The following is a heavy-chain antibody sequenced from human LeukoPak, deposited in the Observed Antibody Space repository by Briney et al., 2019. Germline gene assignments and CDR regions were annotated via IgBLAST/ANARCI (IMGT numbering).Heavy chain of an antibody. J-gene: IGHJ4*02. CDR3: ALNYDFWSGYSYYFDY. D-gene: IGHD3-3*01. V-gene: IGHV1-46*01. Sequence: APVTVSCKASGYTFTSYYMHWVRQAPGQGLEWMGIFNPSGGSTSYAQKFQGRITMTRDTSTSTVYMELSSLRSEDTAVYYCALNYDFWSGYSYYFDYWGQGTLVTVSS. CDR1: GYTFTSYY. CDR2: FNPSGGST.